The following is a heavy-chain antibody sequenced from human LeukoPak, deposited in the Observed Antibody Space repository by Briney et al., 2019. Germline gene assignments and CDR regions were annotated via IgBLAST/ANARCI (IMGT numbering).Heavy chain of an antibody. CDR1: VGTYIIYD. CDR2: MSTIFGTA. V-gene: IGHV1-69*13. CDR3: TRPLNPGIAAAGTLQH. J-gene: IGHJ1*01. Sequence: GARVSVSYKVWVGTYIIYDNSGVRQARGRGLEGVGGMSTIFGTANYAQKFQGRVTITADEPTSTAYMELSSLRSEDTAVYYCTRPLNPGIAAAGTLQHWGQGTLVTVSS. D-gene: IGHD6-13*01.